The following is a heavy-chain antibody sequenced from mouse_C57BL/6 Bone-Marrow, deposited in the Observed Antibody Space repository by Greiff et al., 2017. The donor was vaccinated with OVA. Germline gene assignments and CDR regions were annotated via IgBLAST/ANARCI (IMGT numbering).Heavy chain of an antibody. V-gene: IGHV1-19*01. CDR3: ARWDYGSSYVAWFAY. CDR1: GYTFTDYY. J-gene: IGHJ3*01. Sequence: VQLQQSGPVLVKPGASVKMSCKASGYTFTDYYMNWVKQSHGKSLEWIGVINPYNGGTSYNQKFKGKATLTVDKSSSTAYIELNSLTTEDSAVYYCARWDYGSSYVAWFAYWGQGTLVTVSA. CDR2: INPYNGGT. D-gene: IGHD1-1*01.